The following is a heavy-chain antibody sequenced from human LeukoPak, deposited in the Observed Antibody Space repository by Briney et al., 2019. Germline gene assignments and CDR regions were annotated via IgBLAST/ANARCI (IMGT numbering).Heavy chain of an antibody. V-gene: IGHV3-11*04. CDR1: GFIFSDYY. J-gene: IGHJ6*03. CDR3: AREHYFYHMDG. CDR2: ISSSGSTI. Sequence: GGSLRLSCAASGFIFSDYYMSWIRQAPGKGLEWVSYISSSGSTIYYANSVKGRFTISRDNVENSLYLQMNSLRAEDTAVYYCAREHYFYHMDGWGEGTTVTVSS.